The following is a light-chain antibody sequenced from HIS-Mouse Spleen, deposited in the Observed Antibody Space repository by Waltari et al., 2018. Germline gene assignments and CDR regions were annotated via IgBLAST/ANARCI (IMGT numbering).Light chain of an antibody. Sequence: QSALTQPASVSGSPGQSTTISSTGTSVYVGSYNLVPWYQQHPGKAPKLMIYEGSKRPSGVSNRFSGSKSGNTASLTISGLQAEDEADYYCCSYAGSSTYVFGTGTKVTVL. V-gene: IGLV2-23*01. CDR1: SVYVGSYNL. J-gene: IGLJ1*01. CDR2: EGS. CDR3: CSYAGSSTYV.